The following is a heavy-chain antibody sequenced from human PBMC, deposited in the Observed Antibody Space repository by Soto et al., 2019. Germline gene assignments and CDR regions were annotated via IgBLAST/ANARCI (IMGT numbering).Heavy chain of an antibody. Sequence: ITLKESGPTLVKPTQTLTLTCTFSGFSLNTGGVGVGWVRQPRGKAMEWLALIYWDDDERYRPSLRNRLNITKDTINNQVGLTMTNMDPEDTATYYCVRNWRYYGGDYYYGMDAWGQGTTVTVSS. CDR3: VRNWRYYGGDYYYGMDA. V-gene: IGHV2-5*02. J-gene: IGHJ6*02. D-gene: IGHD3-10*01. CDR2: IYWDDDE. CDR1: GFSLNTGGVG.